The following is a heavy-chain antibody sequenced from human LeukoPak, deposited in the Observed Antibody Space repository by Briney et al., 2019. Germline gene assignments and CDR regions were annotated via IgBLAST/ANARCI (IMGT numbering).Heavy chain of an antibody. J-gene: IGHJ4*02. Sequence: GRSLRLSCAASGFTFDDYAMHWVRQAPGKGLEWVSGISWNSGSIGYADSVKGRFTISRDNAKNSLYLQMNSLRAEDTALYYCAKDRRTYYYGSGGSDYWGQGTLVTVSS. CDR1: GFTFDDYA. V-gene: IGHV3-9*01. D-gene: IGHD3-10*01. CDR3: AKDRRTYYYGSGGSDY. CDR2: ISWNSGSI.